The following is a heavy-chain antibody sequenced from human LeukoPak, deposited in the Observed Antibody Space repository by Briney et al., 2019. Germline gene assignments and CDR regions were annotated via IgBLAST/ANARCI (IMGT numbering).Heavy chain of an antibody. V-gene: IGHV4-4*07. CDR3: ARIPRQQLSPYYYYGMDV. J-gene: IGHJ6*02. Sequence: SDTLSLTCTVSGGSISSYYWSWIRQPAGKGLEWIGRIYTSGSTNYNPSLKSRVTMSVDTSKNQFSLKLSSVTAADTAVYYCARIPRQQLSPYYYYGMDVWGQGTTVTVSS. D-gene: IGHD6-13*01. CDR2: IYTSGST. CDR1: GGSISSYY.